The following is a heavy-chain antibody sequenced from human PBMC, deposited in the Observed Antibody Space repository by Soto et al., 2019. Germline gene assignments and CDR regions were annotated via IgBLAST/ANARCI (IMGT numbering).Heavy chain of an antibody. CDR1: GGTFSSYA. CDR2: IIPIFGTA. V-gene: IGHV1-69*13. Sequence: ASVKVSCKASGGTFSSYAISWVRQAPGQGLEWMGGIIPIFGTANYAQKFQGRVTITADESTSTAYMELSSLRSEDTAVYYCARDKSLSGYGTANWFDPWGQGTLVTVSS. D-gene: IGHD5-12*01. J-gene: IGHJ5*02. CDR3: ARDKSLSGYGTANWFDP.